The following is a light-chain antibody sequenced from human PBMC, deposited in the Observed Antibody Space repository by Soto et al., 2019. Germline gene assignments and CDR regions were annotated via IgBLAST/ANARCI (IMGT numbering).Light chain of an antibody. CDR3: SSYTSSSTLV. CDR2: EVS. Sequence: QSALTQPASVSGSPGQSITISCTGTSSDVGGYNYVSWYQQHPGKAPKLMICEVSNRPSGVSNRFSGSKSGNTASLTISGLQAEDEADYNCSSYTSSSTLVFGTGTKLTVL. V-gene: IGLV2-14*01. CDR1: SSDVGGYNY. J-gene: IGLJ1*01.